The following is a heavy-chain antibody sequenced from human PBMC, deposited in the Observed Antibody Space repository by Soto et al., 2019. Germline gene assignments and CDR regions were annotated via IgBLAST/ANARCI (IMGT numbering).Heavy chain of an antibody. CDR1: GFTFSSYG. V-gene: IGHV3-33*01. D-gene: IGHD2-21*01. CDR2: IWYDGSNK. CDR3: ARAKWLPQDRGRERGAFDI. Sequence: GGSLRLSCAASGFTFSSYGMHWVRQAPGKGLEWVAVIWYDGSNKYYADSVKGRFTISRDNSKNTLYLQMNSLRAEDTAVYYCARAKWLPQDRGRERGAFDIWGQGTMVTVSS. J-gene: IGHJ3*02.